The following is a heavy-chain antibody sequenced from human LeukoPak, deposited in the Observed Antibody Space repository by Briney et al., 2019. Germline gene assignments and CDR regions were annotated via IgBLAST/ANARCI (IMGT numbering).Heavy chain of an antibody. Sequence: GGSLRLSCAASGFTFSSYAMTWVRXAPGKGLEWVSAISGSGGSTYYADSVKGRFTISRDKSKNTLYLQMNSLRAEDTAVYYCAKGVSSVVYALNWFDPWGQGTLVTVSS. CDR2: ISGSGGST. CDR3: AKGVSSVVYALNWFDP. CDR1: GFTFSSYA. D-gene: IGHD2-8*02. V-gene: IGHV3-23*01. J-gene: IGHJ5*02.